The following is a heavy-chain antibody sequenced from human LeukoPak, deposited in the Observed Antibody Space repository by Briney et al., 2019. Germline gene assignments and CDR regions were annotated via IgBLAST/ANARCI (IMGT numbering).Heavy chain of an antibody. D-gene: IGHD5-18*01. CDR1: GFTFSNYA. CDR2: ISGSAHKI. J-gene: IGHJ4*02. CDR3: AGRVTGYSSGYVY. V-gene: IGHV3-23*01. Sequence: PGGSLRLSCVASGFTFSNYAMSWVRQAPEKGLDWVSVISGSAHKIRYADSVKGRFTISRDNSENTVYLRMNNLRAEDTALYYCAGRVTGYSSGYVYWGQGTLATVSS.